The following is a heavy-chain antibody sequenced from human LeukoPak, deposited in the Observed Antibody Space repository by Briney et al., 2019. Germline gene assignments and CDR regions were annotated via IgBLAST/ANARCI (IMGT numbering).Heavy chain of an antibody. Sequence: GGPLRLSCAASGFTFSSYEMNWVRQAPGKGLEWVSYISSSGSTIYYADSVKGRFTISRDNAKNSLYLQMNSLRAEDTAVYYCARGSSTPYYYYGMDVWGQGTTVTVSS. D-gene: IGHD6-6*01. CDR1: GFTFSSYE. CDR2: ISSSGSTI. CDR3: ARGSSTPYYYYGMDV. J-gene: IGHJ6*02. V-gene: IGHV3-48*03.